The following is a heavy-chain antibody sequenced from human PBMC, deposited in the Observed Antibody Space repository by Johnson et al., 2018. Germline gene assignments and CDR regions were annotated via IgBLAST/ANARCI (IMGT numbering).Heavy chain of an antibody. CDR2: MNPNSGNT. CDR1: GYTFTSYD. J-gene: IGHJ6*02. V-gene: IGHV1-8*01. Sequence: QVQLVQSGAEVKKPGASVKVSCKASGYTFTSYDINWVRQATGQGLEWMGWMNPNSGNTGYAQKCQGRVTMTRNTSISTAYRELSRLRSEDTAVYYCARGQYYDILTGYYYYYYGMDVWGQGTTVTVSS. CDR3: ARGQYYDILTGYYYYYYGMDV. D-gene: IGHD3-9*01.